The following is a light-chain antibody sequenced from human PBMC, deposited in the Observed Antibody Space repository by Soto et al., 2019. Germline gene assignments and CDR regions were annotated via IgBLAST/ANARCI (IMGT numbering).Light chain of an antibody. Sequence: QSVLTQPPSASGTPGQRVTISCSGSSCNIGSNYVYWYQQLPGTAPKLLIYRNNQRPSGVPDRFSGSKSGTSASLAISGLRSEDEADYYCAAWDDSLSVGVFGTGNKVTVL. CDR1: SCNIGSNY. CDR2: RNN. J-gene: IGLJ1*01. V-gene: IGLV1-47*01. CDR3: AAWDDSLSVGV.